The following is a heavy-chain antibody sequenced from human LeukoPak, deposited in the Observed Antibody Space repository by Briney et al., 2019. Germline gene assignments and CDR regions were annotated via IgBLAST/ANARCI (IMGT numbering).Heavy chain of an antibody. CDR1: GGSISSGDYY. CDR3: ARDSFSELGIFYYYYGMDV. J-gene: IGHJ6*04. Sequence: PSETLSLTCTVSGGSISSGDYYCSWIRQPPGKGLEWIGYIYYSGSTYYNPSLKSRVTISVDTSKNQFSLKLSSVTAADTAVYYCARDSFSELGIFYYYYGMDVWGKGTTVTVSS. D-gene: IGHD7-27*01. V-gene: IGHV4-30-4*01. CDR2: IYYSGST.